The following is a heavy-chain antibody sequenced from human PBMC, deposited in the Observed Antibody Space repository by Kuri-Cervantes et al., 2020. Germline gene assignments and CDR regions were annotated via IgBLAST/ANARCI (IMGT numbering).Heavy chain of an antibody. CDR1: GGTFSSYA. V-gene: IGHV1-69*05. D-gene: IGHD3-22*01. CDR3: ARVGYCYDSSGYYDY. Sequence: SVKVSCKASGGTFSSYAISWVRQAPGQGLEWMGGIIPIFGTANYAQKFQGRVTITTDESTSTAYMELSSLRSEDTAVYYCARVGYCYDSSGYYDYWGQGTLVTVSS. CDR2: IIPIFGTA. J-gene: IGHJ4*02.